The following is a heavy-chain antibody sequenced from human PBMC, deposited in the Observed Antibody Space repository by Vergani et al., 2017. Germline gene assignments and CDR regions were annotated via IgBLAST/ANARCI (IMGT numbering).Heavy chain of an antibody. D-gene: IGHD3-10*01. Sequence: EVHLAESGGGFFQPGGSLRLPCAASEFTFSNYAMNWVRQAPGKGLEWVSGISGSGVSAYYTDSVKGRFTISRDNSKNMLFLQMNNLRTEDTAIYYCAKQYFVSGNYLFDYWGQGTLVTVSS. CDR3: AKQYFVSGNYLFDY. CDR1: EFTFSNYA. V-gene: IGHV3-23*04. J-gene: IGHJ4*02. CDR2: ISGSGVSA.